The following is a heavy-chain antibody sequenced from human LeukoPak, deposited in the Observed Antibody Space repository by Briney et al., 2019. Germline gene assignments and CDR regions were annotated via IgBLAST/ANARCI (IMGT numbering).Heavy chain of an antibody. J-gene: IGHJ4*02. CDR1: GYTFTSYD. V-gene: IGHV1-2*02. CDR2: INPNSGGT. CDR3: ARDQEWELLGDY. D-gene: IGHD1-26*01. Sequence: ASVKVSCKASGYTFTSYDINWVRQASGQGLEWMGWINPNSGGTNYAQKFQGRVTMTRDTSISTAYMELSRLRSDDTAVYYCARDQEWELLGDYWGQGTLVTVSS.